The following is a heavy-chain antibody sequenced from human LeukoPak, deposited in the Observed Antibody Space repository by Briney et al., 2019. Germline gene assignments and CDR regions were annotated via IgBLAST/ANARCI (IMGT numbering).Heavy chain of an antibody. J-gene: IGHJ6*02. CDR3: ARWGGVGMDV. D-gene: IGHD2-8*01. V-gene: IGHV1-46*01. CDR1: GYTFTSYY. Sequence: GAPVKVSCKASGYTFTSYYMHRVRQAPGQGLEWMGIINPSGGSTSYAQKFQGRVIMTRDTSTSTVYMELSSLRSEDTAVYYCARWGGVGMDVWGQGTTLIVSS. CDR2: INPSGGST.